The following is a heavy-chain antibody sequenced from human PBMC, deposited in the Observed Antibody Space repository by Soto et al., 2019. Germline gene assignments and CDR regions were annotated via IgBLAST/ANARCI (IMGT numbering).Heavy chain of an antibody. CDR1: GGSISNSLNY. V-gene: IGHV4-39*01. D-gene: IGHD2-2*01. J-gene: IGHJ5*02. CDR3: ARQGRCSISSCYDVGSPYNYFNP. Sequence: TSETLSLTCSVSGGSISNSLNYWGWIRQPPGKGLEWIGTIYYTGNIYYNPSLKSRVTISIDTSRNQFSLRLSSVTAADTAVYYCARQGRCSISSCYDVGSPYNYFNPWGQGTLVTVSS. CDR2: IYYTGNI.